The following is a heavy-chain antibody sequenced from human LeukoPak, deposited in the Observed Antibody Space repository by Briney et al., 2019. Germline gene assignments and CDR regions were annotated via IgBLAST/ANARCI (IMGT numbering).Heavy chain of an antibody. CDR2: NKSSAIT. J-gene: IGHJ5*02. D-gene: IGHD6-6*01. CDR1: GGPISSHY. V-gene: IGHV4-59*11. CDR3: ARQYSSSLVRHDWFDP. Sequence: SETLPLTCCVSGGPISSHYWRWIRQPPARGLARVGYNKSSAITNYNPSLNSRVTISVDMSRNQFCLQLSSGTAADTAVYYCARQYSSSLVRHDWFDPRGEGTVVTVSS.